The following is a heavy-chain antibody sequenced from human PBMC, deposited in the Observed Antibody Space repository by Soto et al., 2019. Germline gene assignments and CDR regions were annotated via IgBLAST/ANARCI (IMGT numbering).Heavy chain of an antibody. Sequence: ASVKVSCKASGYTFTSYGISWVRQASGQGLEWMGRISAYNGNTNYAQKLQGRVTMTTDTSTSTAYMELRSLRSDDTAVYYCARDPSIAAAGIRSYHYYYYGMDVSG. CDR3: ARDPSIAAAGIRSYHYYYYGMDV. V-gene: IGHV1-18*01. CDR2: ISAYNGNT. J-gene: IGHJ6*02. D-gene: IGHD6-13*01. CDR1: GYTFTSYG.